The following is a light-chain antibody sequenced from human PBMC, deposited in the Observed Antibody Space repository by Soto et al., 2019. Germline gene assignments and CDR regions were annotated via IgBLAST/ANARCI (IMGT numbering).Light chain of an antibody. CDR2: GTS. CDR1: QRVSSTH. V-gene: IGKV3-20*01. J-gene: IGKJ3*01. CDR3: QQYGGSPLFT. Sequence: ENVLTQSPGTLSLSPGERATLSCRASQRVSSTHLAWYQQKPGQAPRLLIYGTSVRATGIPDRFQGSGSGTDFTLTIGRLEPEDFAVYYCQQYGGSPLFTFGPGTKVEI.